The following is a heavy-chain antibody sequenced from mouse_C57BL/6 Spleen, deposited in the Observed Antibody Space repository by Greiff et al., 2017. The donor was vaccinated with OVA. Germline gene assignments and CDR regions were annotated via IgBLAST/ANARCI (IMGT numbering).Heavy chain of an antibody. D-gene: IGHD1-1*01. V-gene: IGHV5-17*01. CDR2: ISSGSSTI. Sequence: EVKLQESGGGLVKPGGSLKLSCAASGFTFSDYGMHWVRQAPEKGLEWVAYISSGSSTIYYADTVKGRFTISRDNAKNTLCLQMTSLRSEDTAMYYGARIYYYGSSYDAMDYWGQGTSVTVSS. J-gene: IGHJ4*01. CDR3: ARIYYYGSSYDAMDY. CDR1: GFTFSDYG.